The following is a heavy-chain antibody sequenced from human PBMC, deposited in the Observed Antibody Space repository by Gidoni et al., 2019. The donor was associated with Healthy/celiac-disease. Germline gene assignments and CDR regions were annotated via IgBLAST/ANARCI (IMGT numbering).Heavy chain of an antibody. CDR1: GFTFSSYW. D-gene: IGHD5-18*01. CDR2: IKQDGSEK. CDR3: ARDVGYSYGYLFDY. J-gene: IGHJ4*02. Sequence: EVQLVESGGGLVQPGGSLRLSCAASGFTFSSYWMSWVRQAPGKGLEWVANIKQDGSEKYYVDSVKGRFTISRDNAKNSLYLQMNSLRAEDTAVYYCARDVGYSYGYLFDYWGQGTLVTVSS. V-gene: IGHV3-7*03.